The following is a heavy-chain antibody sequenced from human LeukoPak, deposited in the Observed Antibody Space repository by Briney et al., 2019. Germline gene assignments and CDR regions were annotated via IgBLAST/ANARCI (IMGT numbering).Heavy chain of an antibody. CDR1: GYTFTGYY. CDR3: ATGIVGVYYFDY. V-gene: IGHV1-2*04. CDR2: INPNSGGT. J-gene: IGHJ4*02. D-gene: IGHD1-26*01. Sequence: GASVKVSCKASGYTFTGYYMHWVRQAPGQGLEWMGWINPNSGGTNYAQKFQGWVTMTRDTSISTAYMELSSLRSEDTAVYYCATGIVGVYYFDYWGQGTLVTVSP.